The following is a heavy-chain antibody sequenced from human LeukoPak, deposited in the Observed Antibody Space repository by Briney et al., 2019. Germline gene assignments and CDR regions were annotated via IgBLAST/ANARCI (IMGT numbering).Heavy chain of an antibody. CDR1: GGSISSYY. V-gene: IGHV4-34*01. CDR3: ARGAGVDIDIVVVVAATGGYYFDY. CDR2: INHSGST. J-gene: IGHJ4*02. Sequence: ASETLSLTCTVSGGSISSYYWSWIRQPPGKGLEWIGEINHSGSTNYNPSLKSRVTISVDTSKNQFSLKLSSVTAADTAVYYCARGAGVDIDIVVVVAATGGYYFDYWGQGTLVTVSS. D-gene: IGHD2-15*01.